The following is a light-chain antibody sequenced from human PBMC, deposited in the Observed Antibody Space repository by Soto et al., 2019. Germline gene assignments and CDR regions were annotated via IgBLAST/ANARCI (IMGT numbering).Light chain of an antibody. CDR2: DVS. J-gene: IGLJ2*01. CDR1: SSDVGGYSF. Sequence: QSALTQPASVSGSPGQSITISCTGTSSDVGGYSFVSWYQQHPGKAPKLMIYDVSYRPSGVSNRFSGSKSGNTASLTISGLQAEDEADYYCSSYTSSNTLVFGGGTKVTVL. V-gene: IGLV2-14*01. CDR3: SSYTSSNTLV.